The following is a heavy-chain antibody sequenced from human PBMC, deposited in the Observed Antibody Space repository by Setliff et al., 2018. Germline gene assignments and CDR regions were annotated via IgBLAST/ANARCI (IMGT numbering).Heavy chain of an antibody. J-gene: IGHJ4*02. CDR3: VRDVAGGSHATYFDY. CDR1: GFLFSTYA. V-gene: IGHV3-48*03. D-gene: IGHD1-26*01. CDR2: ISSSGISI. Sequence: PGGSLRLSCAASGFLFSTYAMSWVRQAPGKGLEWVAYISSSGISIDYADSVKGRFIISRDNAKNSLSLQMNSLRVEDTAVYYCVRDVAGGSHATYFDYWGQGTLVTVSS.